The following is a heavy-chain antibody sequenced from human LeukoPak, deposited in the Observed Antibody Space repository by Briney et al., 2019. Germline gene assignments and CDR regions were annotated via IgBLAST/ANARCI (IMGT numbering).Heavy chain of an antibody. CDR2: IYTSGST. Sequence: SETLSLTCTVSGGSISSYYWSWIRQPAGKGLEWIGRIYTSGSTNYNPSLKSRVTMSVDMSKNQFSLKLSSVTAADTAVYYCARDRDGYNIGPYYFDYWGQGTLVTVSS. V-gene: IGHV4-4*07. CDR1: GGSISSYY. CDR3: ARDRDGYNIGPYYFDY. J-gene: IGHJ4*02. D-gene: IGHD5-24*01.